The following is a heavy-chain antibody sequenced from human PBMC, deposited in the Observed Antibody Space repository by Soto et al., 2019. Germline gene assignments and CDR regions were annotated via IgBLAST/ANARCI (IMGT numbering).Heavy chain of an antibody. J-gene: IGHJ4*02. CDR3: ATRGYSYGIAY. CDR2: IIPIFGTA. Sequence: SLNGYCKTAGGSLSVYAISWGRQAPGQGLEWMGGIIPIFGTANYAQKFQGRVTITADKSTSTAYMELSSLRSEDTAVYYCATRGYSYGIAYWGQGTPVTVFS. D-gene: IGHD5-18*01. CDR1: GGSLSVYA. V-gene: IGHV1-69*06.